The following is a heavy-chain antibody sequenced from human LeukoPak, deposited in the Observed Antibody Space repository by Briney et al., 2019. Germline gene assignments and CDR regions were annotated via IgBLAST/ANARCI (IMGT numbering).Heavy chain of an antibody. CDR2: INHSGST. CDR1: GFTFSSYS. V-gene: IGHV4-34*01. CDR3: ARLGIAAAGSGGRYYYYMDV. D-gene: IGHD6-13*01. J-gene: IGHJ6*03. Sequence: GSLRLSCAASGFTFSSYSMNWVRQAPGKGLEWIGEINHSGSTNYNPSLKSRVTISVDTSKNQFSLKLSSVTAADTAVYYCARLGIAAAGSGGRYYYYMDVWGKGTTVTISS.